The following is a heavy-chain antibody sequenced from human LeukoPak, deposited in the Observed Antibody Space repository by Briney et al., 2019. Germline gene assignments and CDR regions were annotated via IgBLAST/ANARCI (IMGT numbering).Heavy chain of an antibody. CDR2: INPNSGGT. Sequence: ASVKVSCKAFGYTFTGYYLHWVRQAPGQGLEWMGCINPNSGGTKYGQKLQGRVTMTRDASISTAYMELTGLGSDDTAVYYCARGGYYDSSGFDNWGQGTLVTVSS. V-gene: IGHV1-2*02. CDR3: ARGGYYDSSGFDN. CDR1: GYTFTGYY. J-gene: IGHJ4*02. D-gene: IGHD3-22*01.